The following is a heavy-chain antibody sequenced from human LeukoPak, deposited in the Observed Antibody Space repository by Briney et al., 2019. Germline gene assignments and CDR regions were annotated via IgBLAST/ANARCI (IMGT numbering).Heavy chain of an antibody. CDR1: GFTFSSYE. CDR3: ARGGPRRAWYSSSDYFDY. Sequence: PGGSLRLSCAASGFTFSSYEMNWVRQAPGQGLEWVSYISSSGSTIYYADSVKGRFTISRDNAKNSLYLQMNSLRAEDTAVYYCARGGPRRAWYSSSDYFDYWGQGTLVTVSS. J-gene: IGHJ4*02. V-gene: IGHV3-48*03. CDR2: ISSSGSTI. D-gene: IGHD6-6*01.